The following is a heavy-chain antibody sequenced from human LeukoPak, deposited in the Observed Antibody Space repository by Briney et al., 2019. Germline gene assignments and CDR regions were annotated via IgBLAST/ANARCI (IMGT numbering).Heavy chain of an antibody. CDR3: ARDKIGSPHAFDI. D-gene: IGHD1-26*01. V-gene: IGHV3-48*01. CDR2: ISSSSSTI. J-gene: IGHJ3*02. CDR1: GFTFSSYS. Sequence: PGGSLRLSCAASGFTFSSYSMNWVRQAPGKGLEWVSYISSSSSTIYYADSVKGRFTISRDNAKNSLYLQMNSLRAEDTAVYYCARDKIGSPHAFDIWGQGTMVTVSS.